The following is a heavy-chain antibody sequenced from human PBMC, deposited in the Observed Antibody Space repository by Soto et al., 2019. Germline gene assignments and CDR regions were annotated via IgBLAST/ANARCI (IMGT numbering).Heavy chain of an antibody. J-gene: IGHJ4*02. D-gene: IGHD2-2*01. Sequence: SGPTLVNPTQTLTLNCSFSGFSLSTTGVGVGWIRQPPGKALEWLAIIYWDDDKRYSPPLKSRLTITKDTSNNQVVLTMTNMDPVDSATYCCARESRRFFDCWGQGTLGTVSS. CDR3: ARESRRFFDC. V-gene: IGHV2-5*02. CDR1: GFSLSTTGVG. CDR2: IYWDDDK.